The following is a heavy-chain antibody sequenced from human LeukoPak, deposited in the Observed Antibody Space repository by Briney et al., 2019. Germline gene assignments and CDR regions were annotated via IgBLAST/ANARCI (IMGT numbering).Heavy chain of an antibody. J-gene: IGHJ4*02. D-gene: IGHD6-19*01. Sequence: GALRLSFGALGFQFWHFSLSWVPQAPRRGLEWVLNLSGRGDGTYDAESVKGRFTISRDNSGNSLFLQMINLRAEDTAVYYCAKGPRPDISVAHTLEYWGQGILVTVSS. CDR3: AKGPRPDISVAHTLEY. CDR1: GFQFWHFS. CDR2: LSGRGDGT. V-gene: IGHV3-23*01.